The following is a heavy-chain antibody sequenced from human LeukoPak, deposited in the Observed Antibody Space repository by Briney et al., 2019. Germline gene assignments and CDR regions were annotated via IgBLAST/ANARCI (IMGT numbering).Heavy chain of an antibody. V-gene: IGHV3-30*02. Sequence: GGSLRLSCAASGFTFSSYVMHWVRQAPGKGLEWVAFIRYDGSNQYYADSVKGRFTISRDNSKNTLYLQMNSLRAEDTAVYYCAKDLTTVTTQGDYWGQGTLVTVSS. J-gene: IGHJ4*02. D-gene: IGHD4-17*01. CDR2: IRYDGSNQ. CDR1: GFTFSSYV. CDR3: AKDLTTVTTQGDY.